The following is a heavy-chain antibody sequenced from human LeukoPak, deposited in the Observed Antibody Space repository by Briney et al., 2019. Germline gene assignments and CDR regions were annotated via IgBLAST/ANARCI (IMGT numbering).Heavy chain of an antibody. J-gene: IGHJ4*02. V-gene: IGHV4-39*07. CDR1: GGSISSSSYY. D-gene: IGHD1-26*01. Sequence: SETLSLTCTVSGGSISSSSYYWGWIRQPPGKGLEWIGSIYYSGSTYYNPSLKSRVTISVDTSKNQFSLKLSSVTAADTAVYYCARGNSGSKYDYWGQGTLVTVSS. CDR3: ARGNSGSKYDY. CDR2: IYYSGST.